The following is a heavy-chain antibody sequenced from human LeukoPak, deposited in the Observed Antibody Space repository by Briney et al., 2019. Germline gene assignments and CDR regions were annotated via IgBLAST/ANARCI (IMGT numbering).Heavy chain of an antibody. Sequence: GGSLRLSCAASGFTFSSYAMSWVRQAPGKGLEWVSAISGTDGRTYYADSVKGRFTISRDNSKNTLYLQMNSLRADDTAVYYCAKDVLNWEFDYWGQGTLVTVSS. V-gene: IGHV3-23*01. J-gene: IGHJ4*02. CDR2: ISGTDGRT. CDR3: AKDVLNWEFDY. D-gene: IGHD7-27*01. CDR1: GFTFSSYA.